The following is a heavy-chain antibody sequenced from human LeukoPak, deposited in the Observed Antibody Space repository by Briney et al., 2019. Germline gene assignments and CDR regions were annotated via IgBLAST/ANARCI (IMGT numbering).Heavy chain of an antibody. CDR3: ARDNDYHDSSGYYSLRAFDI. D-gene: IGHD3-22*01. J-gene: IGHJ3*02. CDR1: SGSISTSNYY. V-gene: IGHV4-39*07. CDR2: IFYSGST. Sequence: SETLSLTCTVSSGSISTSNYYWGWVRQPPGKALEWIGNIFYSGSTYYSPSLKSRVTISLDTSKNQFSLKLISVTAADTAVYYCARDNDYHDSSGYYSLRAFDIWGQGTMVTVSS.